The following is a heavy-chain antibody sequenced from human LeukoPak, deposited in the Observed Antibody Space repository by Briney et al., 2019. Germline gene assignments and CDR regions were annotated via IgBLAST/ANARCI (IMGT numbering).Heavy chain of an antibody. D-gene: IGHD3-22*01. CDR1: GGSFSGYY. J-gene: IGHJ4*02. V-gene: IGHV4-34*01. CDR3: ARGPGARDYYDSSGYYYHFDY. CDR2: INHSGST. Sequence: SETLSLTCAVYGGSFSGYYWSWIRQPPGKGLEWIGEINHSGSTNYNPPLKSRVTISVDTSKNQFSLKLSSVTAADTAVYYCARGPGARDYYDSSGYYYHFDYWGQGTLVTVSS.